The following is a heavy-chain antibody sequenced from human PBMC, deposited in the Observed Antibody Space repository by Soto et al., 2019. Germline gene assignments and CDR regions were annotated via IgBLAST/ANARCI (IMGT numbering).Heavy chain of an antibody. J-gene: IGHJ6*02. CDR3: ARVVNYDIVTAYNYGMDV. CDR1: GFTFSSYS. D-gene: IGHD3-9*01. Sequence: PGGSLRLSCAASGFTFSSYSMNWVRQAPGKGLEWVSCISSTSSYIYYADSVKGRFTISRDNAKNSLYLQMNSLRAEDTAVYYCARVVNYDIVTAYNYGMDVWGQGTTVTVS. CDR2: ISSTSSYI. V-gene: IGHV3-21*01.